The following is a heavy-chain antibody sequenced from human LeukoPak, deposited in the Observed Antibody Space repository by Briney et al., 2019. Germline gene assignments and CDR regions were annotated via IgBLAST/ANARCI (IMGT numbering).Heavy chain of an antibody. J-gene: IGHJ4*02. D-gene: IGHD3-16*01. CDR3: ARGQYYVRRYYFDY. V-gene: IGHV4-34*01. CDR2: INHSGST. Sequence: SETLSLTCAVYGGSFSGYYWSWIRQPPGKGLEWIGEINHSGSTNCNPSLKSRVTISVDTSKNQSSLKLSSVTAADTAVYYCARGQYYVRRYYFDYWGQGTLVTVSS. CDR1: GGSFSGYY.